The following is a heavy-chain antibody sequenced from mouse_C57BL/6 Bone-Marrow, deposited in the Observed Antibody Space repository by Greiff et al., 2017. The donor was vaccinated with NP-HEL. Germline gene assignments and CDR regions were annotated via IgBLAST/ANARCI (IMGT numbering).Heavy chain of an antibody. Sequence: EVQLVESGGGLVQPGGSLKLSCAASGFTFSDYGMAWVRQAPRKGPEWVAFISNLAYSIYYADTVTGRFTITRENATNTLYLEMSSLRAEATTMYNCARHTTVVPYYFDYWGQGTTLTVSS. CDR1: GFTFSDYG. CDR3: ARHTTVVPYYFDY. CDR2: ISNLAYSI. V-gene: IGHV5-15*01. J-gene: IGHJ2*01. D-gene: IGHD1-1*01.